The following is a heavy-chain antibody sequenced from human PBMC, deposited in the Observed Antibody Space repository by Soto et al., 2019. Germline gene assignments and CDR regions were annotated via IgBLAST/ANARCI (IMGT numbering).Heavy chain of an antibody. CDR3: ARDPFPYYDILTGSPPNWFDP. Sequence: PSETLSLTCTVCGGSISSYFWSWIGQHAGKGLEWIGRIYTSGSTNYNPSLKSRVTMSVDTSKNQFSLKLSSVTAADTAVYYCARDPFPYYDILTGSPPNWFDPWGQGTLVTVSS. J-gene: IGHJ5*02. CDR2: IYTSGST. D-gene: IGHD3-9*01. CDR1: GGSISSYF. V-gene: IGHV4-4*07.